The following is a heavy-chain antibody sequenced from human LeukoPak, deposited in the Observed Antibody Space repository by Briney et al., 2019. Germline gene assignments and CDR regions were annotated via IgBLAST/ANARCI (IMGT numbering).Heavy chain of an antibody. D-gene: IGHD3-16*01. CDR2: IHYSGST. V-gene: IGHV4-59*08. Sequence: WETLSLTCSVSGGSISSYYWSWIRQPPGKGLECIGYIHYSGSTNYSPSLKSRVTISVDTSKNQFSLKLSSVTAADTAVYYCARVAIWQGMDVWGKGTTVTVSS. J-gene: IGHJ6*03. CDR1: GGSISSYY. CDR3: ARVAIWQGMDV.